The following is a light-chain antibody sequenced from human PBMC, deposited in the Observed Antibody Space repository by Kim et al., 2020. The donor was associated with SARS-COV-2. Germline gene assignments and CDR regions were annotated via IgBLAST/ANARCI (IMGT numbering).Light chain of an antibody. Sequence: ASVGGRVTITCRASQGITTWLAWYQQKPGEAPKLLIFAASTLQRGVPSRFSGSGSGTDFTLTISSLQPEDFATYYCQQTNSIPWTFGQGTKVDIK. J-gene: IGKJ1*01. CDR1: QGITTW. V-gene: IGKV1-12*01. CDR2: AAS. CDR3: QQTNSIPWT.